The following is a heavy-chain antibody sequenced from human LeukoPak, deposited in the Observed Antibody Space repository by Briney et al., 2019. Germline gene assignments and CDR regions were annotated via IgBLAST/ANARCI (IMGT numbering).Heavy chain of an antibody. Sequence: SQTLSLTYTVSGGSISRGGYYWSWIRQHPGKGLEWIGYIYYSGNTYYNPSLKSRVTISVDTSKNQFSLKLTSVTAADTAVYYCARDASSGLNWFDPWGQGTLVTVSS. CDR1: GGSISRGGYY. D-gene: IGHD6-6*01. CDR3: ARDASSGLNWFDP. V-gene: IGHV4-31*03. CDR2: IYYSGNT. J-gene: IGHJ5*02.